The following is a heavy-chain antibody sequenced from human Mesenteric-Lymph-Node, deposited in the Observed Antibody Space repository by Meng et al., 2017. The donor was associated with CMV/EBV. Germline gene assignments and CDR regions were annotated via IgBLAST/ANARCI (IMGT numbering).Heavy chain of an antibody. V-gene: IGHV3-72*01. CDR1: GFSFSAHF. CDR2: IRSKRRSYTT. J-gene: IGHJ4*02. D-gene: IGHD2-15*01. Sequence: GGSLRLSCAASGFSFSAHFMDWVRQAPGKGLEWVGRIRSKRRSYTTEYAASVEGRFTVSRDDSMNSLYLQMNGLRADDTAIYYCASLGYCSGSNCYISGYWGQGTLVTVSS. CDR3: ASLGYCSGSNCYISGY.